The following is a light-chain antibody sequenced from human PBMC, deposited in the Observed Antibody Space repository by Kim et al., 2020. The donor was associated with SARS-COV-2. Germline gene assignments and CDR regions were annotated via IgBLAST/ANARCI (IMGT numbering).Light chain of an antibody. CDR3: NSRDSNDNVV. V-gene: IGLV3-19*01. J-gene: IGLJ2*01. Sequence: SSELTQDPAVSVALGQKVRITCQGDSLRSYYATWYQQKPGQAPILVIYGKNNRPSGIPDRFSGSSSGNTASLTITGTQAGDEADYYCNSRDSNDNVVFGGGTLLT. CDR2: GKN. CDR1: SLRSYY.